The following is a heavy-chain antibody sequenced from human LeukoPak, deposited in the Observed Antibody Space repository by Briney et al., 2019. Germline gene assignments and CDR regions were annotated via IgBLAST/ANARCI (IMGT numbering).Heavy chain of an antibody. J-gene: IGHJ4*02. CDR1: GFTFSSYM. Sequence: PGGSLRLSCAASGFTFSSYMMTWVRQAPGKGLEWVANIKQDGSEKYYVDSVKGRFTISRDNAKNSLYLQMNSLRAEDTAVYYCARVLSPPDSSGDYWGQGTLVTVSS. D-gene: IGHD3-22*01. V-gene: IGHV3-7*01. CDR2: IKQDGSEK. CDR3: ARVLSPPDSSGDY.